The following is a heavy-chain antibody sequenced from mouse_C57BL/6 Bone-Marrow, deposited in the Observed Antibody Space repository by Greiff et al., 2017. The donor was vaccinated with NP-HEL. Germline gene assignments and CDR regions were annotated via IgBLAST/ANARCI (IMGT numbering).Heavy chain of an antibody. CDR3: ARHPYYYGSSPWFAY. Sequence: EVQVVESGGGLVQPGGSLKLSCAASGFTFSDYYMYWVRQTPEKRLEWVAYISNGGGSTYYPDTVKGRFTISRDNAKNTLYLQMSRLKSEDTAMYYCARHPYYYGSSPWFAYWGQGTLVTVSA. J-gene: IGHJ3*01. D-gene: IGHD1-1*01. CDR2: ISNGGGST. V-gene: IGHV5-12*01. CDR1: GFTFSDYY.